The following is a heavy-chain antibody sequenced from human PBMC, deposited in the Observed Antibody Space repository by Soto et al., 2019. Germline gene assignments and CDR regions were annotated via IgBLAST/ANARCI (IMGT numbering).Heavy chain of an antibody. Sequence: SETLSLTCSVSGDSMRGYHFYWGWIRQAPGKGLEWIGSAYFSGGNTYYSPSLKSRVSISVDTSKNEFSLRLTSLTAAETAVYFCAYASSSAWIEYWGQGTLVTVSS. D-gene: IGHD6-25*01. CDR1: GDSMRGYHFY. J-gene: IGHJ4*02. CDR3: AYASSSAWIEY. V-gene: IGHV4-39*01. CDR2: AYFSGGNT.